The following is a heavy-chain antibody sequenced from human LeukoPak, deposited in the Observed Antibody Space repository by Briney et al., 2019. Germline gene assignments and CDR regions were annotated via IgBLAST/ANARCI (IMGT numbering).Heavy chain of an antibody. CDR1: GFTFSRYS. Sequence: GGSLRLSCAASGFTFSRYSMNWVRQAPGKGLVWVSSISTSSSYINYADSVRGRFTISRDNARKSLYLQMNSLRAEDTAVYYCARGSSNIAARNNWFDPWGQGTLVTVSS. D-gene: IGHD6-6*01. J-gene: IGHJ5*02. CDR2: ISTSSSYI. CDR3: ARGSSNIAARNNWFDP. V-gene: IGHV3-21*01.